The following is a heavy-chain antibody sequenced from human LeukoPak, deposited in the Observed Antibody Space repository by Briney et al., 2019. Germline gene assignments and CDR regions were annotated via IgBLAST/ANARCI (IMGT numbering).Heavy chain of an antibody. CDR2: IIPIFGTA. Sequence: ASVTVSCKASDGTFSSYAISWVRQAPGQALEWMGGIIPIFGTANYAQKFQGRVTITADESTSTAYMELSSLRSEDTAVYYCAKSSTSRYSWFDPWGQGTLVTVSS. J-gene: IGHJ5*02. D-gene: IGHD2-2*01. CDR1: DGTFSSYA. CDR3: AKSSTSRYSWFDP. V-gene: IGHV1-69*13.